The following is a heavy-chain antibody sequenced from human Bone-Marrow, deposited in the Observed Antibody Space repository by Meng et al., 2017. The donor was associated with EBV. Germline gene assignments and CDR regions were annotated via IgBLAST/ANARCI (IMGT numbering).Heavy chain of an antibody. CDR2: MNGSGNTI. CDR3: AIDPDQFGSGYFGY. J-gene: IGHJ4*02. V-gene: IGHV3-11*01. CDR1: GFTLRDYY. D-gene: IGHD3-10*01. Sequence: QVQLVQSGGGLVKPVGSLRVTCAVSGFTLRDYYMSWIRQAPGKGREWVSYMNGSGNTISYVDSVKGRFIISADNSRNLFYLQMNSLSVEDTAVYYCAIDPDQFGSGYFGYWGRGTLVTVSS.